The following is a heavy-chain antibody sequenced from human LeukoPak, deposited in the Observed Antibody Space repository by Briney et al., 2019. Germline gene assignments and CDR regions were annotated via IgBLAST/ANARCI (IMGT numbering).Heavy chain of an antibody. Sequence: GASVKVSCKASGGTFSSYAISWVRQAPGQGLEWMGGIIPIFGTANYAQKFQGRVTITADESTSTAYMELSSLRSEDTAVYYCARRIPHAFDIWGQGTMVTVSS. CDR3: ARRIPHAFDI. CDR1: GGTFSSYA. J-gene: IGHJ3*02. CDR2: IIPIFGTA. V-gene: IGHV1-69*01.